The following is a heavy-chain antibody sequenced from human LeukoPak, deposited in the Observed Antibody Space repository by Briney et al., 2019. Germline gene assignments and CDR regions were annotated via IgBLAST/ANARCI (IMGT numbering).Heavy chain of an antibody. Sequence: PSETLSLTCTVSGGSISSYYWSWIRQPPGKGLEWIGYIYYSGSTNYNPSLKSRVTISVDTSKNQFSLKLSSVTAADTAVYYCAREFGRYDFWAENWFDPWGQGTLVTVSS. CDR3: AREFGRYDFWAENWFDP. J-gene: IGHJ5*02. D-gene: IGHD3-3*01. V-gene: IGHV4-59*01. CDR1: GGSISSYY. CDR2: IYYSGST.